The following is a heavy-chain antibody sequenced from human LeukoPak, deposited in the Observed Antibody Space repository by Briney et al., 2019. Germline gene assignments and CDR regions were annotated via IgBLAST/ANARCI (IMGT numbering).Heavy chain of an antibody. CDR3: ARPHYYDFWSGYYGMDYYYYYYMDV. J-gene: IGHJ6*03. Sequence: GGSLRLSCAASGFTFSSYWMSWVRQAPGKGLEWVANIKQDGSEKYYVDSVKGRFTISRDNAKNSLYLQMNSLRAEDTAVYYCARPHYYDFWSGYYGMDYYYYYYMDVWGKGTTVTVSS. CDR1: GFTFSSYW. CDR2: IKQDGSEK. D-gene: IGHD3-3*01. V-gene: IGHV3-7*01.